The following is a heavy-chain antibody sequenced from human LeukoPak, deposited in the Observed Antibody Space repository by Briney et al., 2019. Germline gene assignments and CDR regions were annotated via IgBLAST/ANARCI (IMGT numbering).Heavy chain of an antibody. V-gene: IGHV3-74*01. J-gene: IGHJ3*02. CDR1: GFTFINYW. Sequence: GGSLRLSCTASGFTFINYWIHWVRQPPGKGLVWVSRINNDGGDTIYADSVRGRFTISRDNAKNTLYPQMNSLGAEDTAVYYCARGGLNHAFDIWGQGTVVTVSS. CDR2: INNDGGDT. CDR3: ARGGLNHAFDI.